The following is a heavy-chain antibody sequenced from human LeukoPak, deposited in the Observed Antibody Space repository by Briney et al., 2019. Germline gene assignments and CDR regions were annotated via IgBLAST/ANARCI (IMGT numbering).Heavy chain of an antibody. J-gene: IGHJ4*02. V-gene: IGHV3-30*04. Sequence: GGSLRLSCAASGLTFTSYAMHWVRQAPGKGLEWVAVISYDGSNKYYADSVKGRFTISRDNSKNTLYLQMSSLRAEDTAVYYCARAQGYCSSTSCYTANYFDYWGQGTLVTVSS. CDR2: ISYDGSNK. CDR3: ARAQGYCSSTSCYTANYFDY. D-gene: IGHD2-2*02. CDR1: GLTFTSYA.